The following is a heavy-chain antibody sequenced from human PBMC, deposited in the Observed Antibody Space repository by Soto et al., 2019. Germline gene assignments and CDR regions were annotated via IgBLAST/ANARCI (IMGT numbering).Heavy chain of an antibody. V-gene: IGHV1-3*01. J-gene: IGHJ4*02. CDR1: GYTFTGYA. D-gene: IGHD6-19*01. Sequence: GASVKVSCKASGYTFTGYAMHWVRQAPGQRLEWMGWINAGNGNTKYSQKFQGRVTTTRDTSASTAYMELSSLRSEDTAVYYCARAVAVPADFDYWGQGTLVTVS. CDR2: INAGNGNT. CDR3: ARAVAVPADFDY.